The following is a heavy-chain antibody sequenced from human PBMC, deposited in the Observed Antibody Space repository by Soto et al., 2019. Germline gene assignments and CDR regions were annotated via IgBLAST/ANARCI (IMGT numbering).Heavy chain of an antibody. V-gene: IGHV2-70*01. CDR1: GFSLSTSGMC. CDR2: IDWDDDK. J-gene: IGHJ4*02. CDR3: ARIDAVAGSFDY. Sequence: SGPTLVNPTQTLTLTCTFSGFSLSTSGMCVSWIRQPPGEALEWLALIDWDDDKYYSTSLKTRLTISKDTSKNQVVLTMTNMDPVDTATYYCARIDAVAGSFDYWGQGTLVTVSS. D-gene: IGHD6-19*01.